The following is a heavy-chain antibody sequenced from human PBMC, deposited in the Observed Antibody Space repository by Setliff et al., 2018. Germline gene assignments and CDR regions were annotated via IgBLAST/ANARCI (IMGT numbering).Heavy chain of an antibody. J-gene: IGHJ4*02. V-gene: IGHV1-46*01. CDR1: GYTLTNYY. Sequence: GASVKVSCKASGYTLTNYYMHWVRQAPGQGLEWMGIINPSGGLTRYAQKFQSRVTMTRDTSTSTVYMEVSSLRSDDTAVYYCARSPPNRGSGSGWYGDFWGQGTLVTVSS. CDR3: ARSPPNRGSGSGWYGDF. D-gene: IGHD6-19*01. CDR2: INPSGGLT.